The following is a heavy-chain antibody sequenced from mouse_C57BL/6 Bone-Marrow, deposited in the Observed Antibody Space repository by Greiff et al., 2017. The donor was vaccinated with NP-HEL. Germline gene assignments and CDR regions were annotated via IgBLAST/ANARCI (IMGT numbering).Heavy chain of an antibody. J-gene: IGHJ3*01. CDR3: TTLRAYYGSSPAWFAY. CDR1: GYTFTDYE. CDR2: IDPETGGT. D-gene: IGHD1-1*01. Sequence: VKLQESGAELVRPGASVTLSCKASGYTFTDYEMHWVKQTPVHGLEWIGAIDPETGGTAYNQKFKGKAILTADKSSSTAYMELRSLTSEDSAVYYCTTLRAYYGSSPAWFAYWGQGTLVTVSA. V-gene: IGHV1-15*01.